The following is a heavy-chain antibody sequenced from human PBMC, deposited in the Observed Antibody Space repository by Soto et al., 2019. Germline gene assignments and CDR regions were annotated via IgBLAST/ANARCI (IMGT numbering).Heavy chain of an antibody. CDR1: GGTFSSYA. D-gene: IGHD3-9*01. J-gene: IGHJ5*02. Sequence: GASVKVSCKASGGTFSSYAISWVRQAPGQGLEWMGWMNPNSGNTGYAQKFQGRVTMTRNTSISTAYMELSSLRSEDTAVYYCARAVYYDILTGYYRPTQHNWFDPWGQGTLVTVSS. V-gene: IGHV1-8*02. CDR2: MNPNSGNT. CDR3: ARAVYYDILTGYYRPTQHNWFDP.